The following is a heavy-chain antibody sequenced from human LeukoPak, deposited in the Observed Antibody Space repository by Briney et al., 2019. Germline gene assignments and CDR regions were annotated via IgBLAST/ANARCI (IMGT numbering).Heavy chain of an antibody. V-gene: IGHV4-59*11. CDR1: ADSISSHY. CDR2: IYNSGST. CDR3: AREGGPYRPLDH. J-gene: IGHJ4*02. Sequence: SETLSLTCTFSADSISSHYWNWIRQPPWKGLELIGYIYNSGSTNYNPSLKCRVTISVDTSKNQFSLKLSSVTAADTAVYYCAREGGPYRPLDHSGQGTLVTVSS.